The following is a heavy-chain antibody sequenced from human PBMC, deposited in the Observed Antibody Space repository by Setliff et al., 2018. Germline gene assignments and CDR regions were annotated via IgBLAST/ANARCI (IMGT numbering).Heavy chain of an antibody. Sequence: PSETLSLTCSVSGDSINPYYWTWIRQPPGKGLEWIGFIYYSGATTYNPSLKSRVTISVDTSKNQFSLNLNSVTAADTAVYYCARYRNYFDYWGLGTLVTVSS. CDR3: ARYRNYFDY. V-gene: IGHV4-59*01. CDR2: IYYSGAT. J-gene: IGHJ4*02. CDR1: GDSINPYY.